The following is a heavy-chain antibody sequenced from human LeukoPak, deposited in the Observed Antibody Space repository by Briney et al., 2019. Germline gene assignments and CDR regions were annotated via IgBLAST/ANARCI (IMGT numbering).Heavy chain of an antibody. CDR3: ASGLDATDALDI. Sequence: SETLSLTCAVYGGSFSGYYWSWIRQPPGKGLEWIGEINHSGSTNYNPSLKSRVTISVDTSKNQFSLKLSSVTAADTAVYYRASGLDATDALDIWGQGAMVTVSS. J-gene: IGHJ3*02. CDR2: INHSGST. V-gene: IGHV4-34*01. D-gene: IGHD2-2*01. CDR1: GGSFSGYY.